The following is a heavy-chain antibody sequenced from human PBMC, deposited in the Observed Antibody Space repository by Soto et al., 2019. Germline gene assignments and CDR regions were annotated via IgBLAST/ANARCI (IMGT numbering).Heavy chain of an antibody. J-gene: IGHJ5*02. CDR3: ARNGGRSWNWFDP. Sequence: EVQLVESGGGLVQPGGSLRLSCAASGFTFSSYSMNWVRQAPGKGLEWVSYISSSSSTIYYADSVKGRFTISRDNAKNSLYLQMNSLRAEDTAVYYCARNGGRSWNWFDPWGQGTLVTVSS. V-gene: IGHV3-48*01. D-gene: IGHD6-13*01. CDR2: ISSSSSTI. CDR1: GFTFSSYS.